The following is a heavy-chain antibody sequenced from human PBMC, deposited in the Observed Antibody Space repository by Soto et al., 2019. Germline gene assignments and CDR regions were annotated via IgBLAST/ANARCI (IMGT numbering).Heavy chain of an antibody. CDR3: ARVFVCSGGGGKTDDRSDLAY. D-gene: IGHD2-15*01. J-gene: IGHJ4*02. V-gene: IGHV4-34*01. Sequence: SDTLYLTRASCGGSFYGCYWSLIRKTPGKGLEWIGEINHSGSTNYNPSLKSRVTISVDTSKNQFSLKLSSVTAAETAVYYCARVFVCSGGGGKTDDRSDLAYRGKGTSVPVSS. CDR1: GGSFYGCY. CDR2: INHSGST.